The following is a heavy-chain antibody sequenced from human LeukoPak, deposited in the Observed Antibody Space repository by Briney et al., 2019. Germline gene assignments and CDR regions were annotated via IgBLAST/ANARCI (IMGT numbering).Heavy chain of an antibody. D-gene: IGHD4-17*01. V-gene: IGHV3-48*02. CDR3: ARVEDYGDYDFDL. J-gene: IGHJ2*01. Sequence: GGSLRLSCAASGFTFSSYSMNWVRQAPGKGLEWVSYISSSSSTIYYADSVKGRFTISRDNAKNSLYLQMSSLRDEDTAVYYCARVEDYGDYDFDLWGRGTLVTVSS. CDR2: ISSSSSTI. CDR1: GFTFSSYS.